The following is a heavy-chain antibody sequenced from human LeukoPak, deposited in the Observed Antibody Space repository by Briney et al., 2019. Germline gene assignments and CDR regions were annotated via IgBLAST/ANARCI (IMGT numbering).Heavy chain of an antibody. CDR3: ARETSTVASYYFQY. D-gene: IGHD2-15*01. Sequence: SETLSLTCTVSGGSISSSSYYWGWIRQPPGKGLEWIGEITHSGNTNYNPSFKSRVSMSVDTSKNQFSLRLSSVTAADTAIYYCARETSTVASYYFQYWGQGTLVTVSS. CDR1: GGSISSSSYY. V-gene: IGHV4-39*07. J-gene: IGHJ4*02. CDR2: ITHSGNT.